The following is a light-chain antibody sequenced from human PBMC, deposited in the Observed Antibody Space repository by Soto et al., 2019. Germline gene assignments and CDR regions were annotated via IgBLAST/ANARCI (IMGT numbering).Light chain of an antibody. J-gene: IGKJ2*01. V-gene: IGKV3-15*01. Sequence: EIVMTQSPATLSVSPGERATLSCRASQSVSSNLAWYQQKPRQAPRLLIYGASTRATGIPARFSGSGSGTEFTLTISSLQSGDFAVYYCQQYNNWPPGTFGQGTKLEI. CDR1: QSVSSN. CDR2: GAS. CDR3: QQYNNWPPGT.